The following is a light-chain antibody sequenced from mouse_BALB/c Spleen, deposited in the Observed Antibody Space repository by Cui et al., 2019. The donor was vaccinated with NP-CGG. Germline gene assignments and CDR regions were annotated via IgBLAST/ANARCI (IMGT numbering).Light chain of an antibody. CDR1: TGAVTTSNY. CDR3: ALWYSNHWV. V-gene: IGLV1*01. J-gene: IGLJ1*01. CDR2: GTN. Sequence: AVVSQGSALTTSPGETVTLTCRSSTGAVTTSNYANWVQEKPDHLFTGLIGGTNNRAPGVPARFSGSLIEDKAALTITGAQTEDEAIYFCALWYSNHWVFGGGTKLTVL.